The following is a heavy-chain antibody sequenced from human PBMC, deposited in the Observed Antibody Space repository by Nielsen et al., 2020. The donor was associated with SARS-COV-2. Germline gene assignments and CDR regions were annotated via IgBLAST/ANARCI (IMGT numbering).Heavy chain of an antibody. J-gene: IGHJ2*01. CDR1: GFTFDDYA. D-gene: IGHD4-17*01. Sequence: GKSLKISCVGSGFTFDDYAMHWVRQAPGKGLEWVSGISWNSVSIDYADSVKGRFTISRDNAKSSLYLQMNSLRAEDTAFYYCAKVYGDYVEFFDVWGRGTLVTVSS. CDR2: ISWNSVSI. V-gene: IGHV3-9*01. CDR3: AKVYGDYVEFFDV.